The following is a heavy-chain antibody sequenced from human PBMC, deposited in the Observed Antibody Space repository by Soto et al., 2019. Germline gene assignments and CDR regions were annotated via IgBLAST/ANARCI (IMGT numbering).Heavy chain of an antibody. D-gene: IGHD2-21*01. CDR2: IAPSGEK. CDR1: GLSITDSEMG. J-gene: IGHJ5*02. CDR3: ARRHLAVAVSPWFDP. V-gene: IGHV2-26*01. Sequence: QVTLKESGPVLVKPTEPLTLRCTVSGLSITDSEMGVSWIRHPPGQPLEWLAHIAPSGEKSYRTFLKSRLASSKDPSKSQIVLTMPNMDPADTATYYCARRHLAVAVSPWFDPWGQGIPVTVSS.